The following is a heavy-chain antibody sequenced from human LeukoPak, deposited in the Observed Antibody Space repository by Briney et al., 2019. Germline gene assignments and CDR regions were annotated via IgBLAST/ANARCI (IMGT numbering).Heavy chain of an antibody. Sequence: SETLSLTCTVSGGSISSYYWSWIRQPPGKGLEWIGYIYYSGSTNYNPSLKSRVTISVDTSKNQFSLKLSSVTAADTAVYYCARRSYDILTGSYYFDYWGQGTLVTVFS. D-gene: IGHD3-9*01. CDR3: ARRSYDILTGSYYFDY. J-gene: IGHJ4*02. CDR2: IYYSGST. CDR1: GGSISSYY. V-gene: IGHV4-59*01.